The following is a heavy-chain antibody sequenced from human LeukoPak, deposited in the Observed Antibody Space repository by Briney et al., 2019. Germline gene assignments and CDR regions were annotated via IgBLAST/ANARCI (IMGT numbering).Heavy chain of an antibody. CDR1: GFTFSSYG. D-gene: IGHD6-13*01. CDR2: ISGSGGST. V-gene: IGHV3-23*01. J-gene: IGHJ4*02. CDR3: AKDRPTVYSSSWLHFLDS. Sequence: LRLSCAASGFTFSSYGMIWVRQAPGKGLEWVSGISGSGGSTYFADSVKGRFTVSRDNSKNTLYLQVNSLRADDTAVYYCAKDRPTVYSSSWLHFLDSWGQGTLVTVSS.